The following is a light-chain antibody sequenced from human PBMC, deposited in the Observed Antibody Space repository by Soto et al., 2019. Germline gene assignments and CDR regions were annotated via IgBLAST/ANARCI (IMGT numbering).Light chain of an antibody. CDR3: TSWRI. CDR2: LIS. CDR1: TSDIGDDNY. V-gene: IGLV2-14*01. J-gene: IGLJ1*01. Sequence: QSVLTQPASVSGSPGQSITISNSVTTSDIGDDNYFSWYQHLAEKVPKLIISLISKLPSGASTRVSVTQTRNTPSLTLSGLQAADEGDYYCTSWRIFETGT.